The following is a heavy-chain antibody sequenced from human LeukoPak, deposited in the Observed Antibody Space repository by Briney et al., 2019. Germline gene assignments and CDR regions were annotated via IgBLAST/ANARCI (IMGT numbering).Heavy chain of an antibody. J-gene: IGHJ5*02. CDR1: GGSFSGYY. CDR3: ARGRYSSSWYGP. D-gene: IGHD6-13*01. CDR2: INHSGST. V-gene: IGHV4-34*01. Sequence: SETLSLTCAVYGGSFSGYYWSWIRQPPGKGLEWIGEINHSGSTNYNPSLKSRVTISVDTSKNQFSLKLSSVTAADTAVYYCARGRYSSSWYGPWGQGTLVTVSS.